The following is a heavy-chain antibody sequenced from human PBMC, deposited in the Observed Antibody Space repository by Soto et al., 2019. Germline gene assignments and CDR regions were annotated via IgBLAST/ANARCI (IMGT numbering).Heavy chain of an antibody. CDR3: ASGQLLVRNC. CDR1: GGSISSGGYS. J-gene: IGHJ4*02. Sequence: QLQLQESGSGLVKPSQTLSLTCAVSGGSISSGGYSWSWIRQPPGKGLEWIGYIYHSGSTYYKPSRXSXVXIXXDRSKNQFSLKLSSVTAADTAVYYCASGQLLVRNCWGQGTLVTVSS. D-gene: IGHD6-13*01. CDR2: IYHSGST. V-gene: IGHV4-30-2*01.